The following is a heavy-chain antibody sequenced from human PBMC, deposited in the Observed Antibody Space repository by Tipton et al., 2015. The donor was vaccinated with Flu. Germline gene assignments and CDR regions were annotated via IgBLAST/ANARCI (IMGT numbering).Heavy chain of an antibody. CDR1: GDSIGSNYY. J-gene: IGHJ5*02. D-gene: IGHD1-1*01. CDR2: IYHRGNT. Sequence: TLSLICSLSGDSIGSNYYWGWIRQAPGKGLEWIGNIYHRGNTYHNPSLKSRVTISVDTSKNQFSLKLTSVTAADTAVYYCARARTGTKGWFDPWGQGALVTVSS. V-gene: IGHV4-38-2*02. CDR3: ARARTGTKGWFDP.